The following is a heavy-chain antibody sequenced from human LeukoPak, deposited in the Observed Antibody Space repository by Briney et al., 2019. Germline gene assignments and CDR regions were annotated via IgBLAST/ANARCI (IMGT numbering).Heavy chain of an antibody. CDR3: ASEAFCAGGSFYAERVAS. D-gene: IGHD2-8*02. Sequence: ASVKVSCKASGYTFSAYYMHWVRQAPGQGPEWMGWIDTNTGGTKYAQKFQGRLTITRDTAIATVYMELTSLISDDSAVYYCASEAFCAGGSFYAERVASWGPGTLVTVSS. CDR2: IDTNTGGT. J-gene: IGHJ4*02. CDR1: GYTFSAYY. V-gene: IGHV1-2*02.